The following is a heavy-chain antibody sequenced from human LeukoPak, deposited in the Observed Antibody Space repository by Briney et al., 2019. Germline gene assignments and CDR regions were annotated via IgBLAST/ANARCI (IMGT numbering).Heavy chain of an antibody. Sequence: ETLSLTCAVYGGSFSGCYWSWMRQPPGKGLQWIGEINHSGSTNYNPSLKSRVTISVDTSKNQFSLKLSSVTAADTAVYYCARGVYGGNWFDPWGQETLVTVSS. CDR1: GGSFSGCY. V-gene: IGHV4-34*01. CDR3: ARGVYGGNWFDP. D-gene: IGHD3-16*01. J-gene: IGHJ5*02. CDR2: INHSGST.